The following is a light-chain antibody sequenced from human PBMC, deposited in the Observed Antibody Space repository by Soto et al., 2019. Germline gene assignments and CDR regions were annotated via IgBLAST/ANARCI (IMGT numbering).Light chain of an antibody. Sequence: DIQITQSPSTLHGSVGHSVTITCRASQTISSWLAWYQQKPGKAPKLLIYKASTLKSGVPSRFSGSGSGTEFTLTINSLQPEDFATYYCQHYNSNSEAFGQGTKVDIK. CDR3: QHYNSNSEA. J-gene: IGKJ1*01. V-gene: IGKV1-5*03. CDR1: QTISSW. CDR2: KAS.